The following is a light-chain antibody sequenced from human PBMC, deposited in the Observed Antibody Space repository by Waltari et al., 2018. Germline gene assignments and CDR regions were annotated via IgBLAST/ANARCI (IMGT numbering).Light chain of an antibody. CDR3: QQSDGLPRT. Sequence: DIQMTQFPSSLSASVGDRVTIACHASQDITNYLNWYQQTIGRVPKLLIYDASNLETGVSSRFSGSGSGTNFTFVISSLQPEDIATYYCQQSDGLPRTFGQGTQVEIK. V-gene: IGKV1-33*01. CDR2: DAS. J-gene: IGKJ2*01. CDR1: QDITNY.